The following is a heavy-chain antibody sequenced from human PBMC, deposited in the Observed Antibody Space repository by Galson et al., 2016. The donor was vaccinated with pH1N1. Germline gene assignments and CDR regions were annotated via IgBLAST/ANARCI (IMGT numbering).Heavy chain of an antibody. CDR1: GFTFVAFT. CDR3: VRDLKRRGSLPGYYFDS. Sequence: SLRLSCAASGFTFVAFTMNWIRQAPGKGLEWVSYISGGSRNIHYADSVKGRSTISRDNARNSLYLQLTNLRAEDTAVYYCVRDLKRRGSLPGYYFDSWGQGTLVTVSS. D-gene: IGHD6-25*01. V-gene: IGHV3-48*04. J-gene: IGHJ4*02. CDR2: ISGGSRNI.